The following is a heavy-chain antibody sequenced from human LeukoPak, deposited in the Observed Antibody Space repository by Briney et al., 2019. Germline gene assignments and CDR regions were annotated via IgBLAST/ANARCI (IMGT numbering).Heavy chain of an antibody. V-gene: IGHV1-8*01. Sequence: ASVKVSRKASGYTFTSYDINWVRQATGQGLEWMGWMNPNSGNTGYAQKFQGRVTMTRNTSISTAYMELSSLRSEDTAVYYCARGGRYYDSSGYYHNWFDPWGQGTLVTVSS. CDR1: GYTFTSYD. CDR3: ARGGRYYDSSGYYHNWFDP. D-gene: IGHD3-22*01. CDR2: MNPNSGNT. J-gene: IGHJ5*02.